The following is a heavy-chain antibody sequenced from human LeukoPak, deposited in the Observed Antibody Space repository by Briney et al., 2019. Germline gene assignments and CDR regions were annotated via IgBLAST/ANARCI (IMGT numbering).Heavy chain of an antibody. CDR2: IRYDGSNK. V-gene: IGHV3-30*02. CDR1: GFTFSSYG. Sequence: PGGSLRLSCAASGFTFSSYGMHWVRQAPGKGLEWVAFIRYDGSNKYYADSVKGRFTISRDNSKNTLYLQMNSLRAEDTAVYYCARGSAKNRAYMDVWGKGTTVTVSS. J-gene: IGHJ6*03. CDR3: ARGSAKNRAYMDV.